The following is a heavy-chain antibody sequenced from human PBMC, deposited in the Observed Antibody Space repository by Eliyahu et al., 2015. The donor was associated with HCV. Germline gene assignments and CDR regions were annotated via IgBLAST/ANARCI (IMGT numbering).Heavy chain of an antibody. CDR1: GFTFXSXX. CDR3: AREAYYYDSSGYYEHDY. CDR2: IKQDGSEK. Sequence: EVQLVESGGGLVQPGGSLRLSCAASGFTFXSXXMSWVRQXPGKGLEWVANIKQDGSEKYYVDSVKGRFTISRDNAKNSLYLQMNSLRAEDTAVYYCAREAYYYDSSGYYEHDYWGQGTLVTVSS. J-gene: IGHJ4*02. V-gene: IGHV3-7*01. D-gene: IGHD3-22*01.